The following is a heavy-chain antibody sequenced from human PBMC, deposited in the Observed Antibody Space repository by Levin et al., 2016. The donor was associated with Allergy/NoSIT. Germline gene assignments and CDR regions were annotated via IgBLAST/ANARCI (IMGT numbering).Heavy chain of an antibody. Sequence: WIRQPPGKGLEWIGSIYYSGSTYYNPSLKSRVTISVDTSKNQFSLKLSSVTAADTAVYYCARHPFRTRYSSGWYQYYYYYYGMDVWGQGTTVTVSS. CDR3: ARHPFRTRYSSGWYQYYYYYYGMDV. V-gene: IGHV4-39*01. D-gene: IGHD6-19*01. J-gene: IGHJ6*02. CDR2: IYYSGST.